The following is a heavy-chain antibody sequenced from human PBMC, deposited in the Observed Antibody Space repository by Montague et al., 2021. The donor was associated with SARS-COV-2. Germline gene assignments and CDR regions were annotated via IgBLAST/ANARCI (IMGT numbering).Heavy chain of an antibody. CDR2: IHHNGNT. D-gene: IGHD3-16*01. J-gene: IGHJ6*02. Sequence: SETLSLTCAVLVGCFSGSYWRSIRLHPRNELKSYGQIHHNGNTIYKPSLKSRVTISEDTSKNQFSLKMTSVTAADTAVYYCARGGHQLRFGLDVWGQGTTVTVSS. V-gene: IGHV4-34*01. CDR3: ARGGHQLRFGLDV. CDR1: VGCFSGSY.